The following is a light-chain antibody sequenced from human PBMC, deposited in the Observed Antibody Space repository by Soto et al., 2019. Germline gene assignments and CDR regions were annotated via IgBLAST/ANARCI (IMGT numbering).Light chain of an antibody. CDR2: GAS. CDR3: QQYYTWPVT. V-gene: IGKV3-15*01. J-gene: IGKJ4*01. CDR1: QGINRN. Sequence: IVMTQSPATLSVSPGESVTFSCRASQGINRNLAWYQQKPGQAPRLLISGASTGATGIPARFSGSGSGTEFTLTINSLQPEDSAVYYCQQYYTWPVTFGGGTKVEI.